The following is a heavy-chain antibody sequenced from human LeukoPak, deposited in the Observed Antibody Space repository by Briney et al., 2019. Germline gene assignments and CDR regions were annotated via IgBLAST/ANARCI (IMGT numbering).Heavy chain of an antibody. J-gene: IGHJ5*02. V-gene: IGHV1-69*13. CDR1: GYTFTSYG. Sequence: SVKVSCKASGYTFTSYGISWVRQAPGQGLEWMGGIIPIFGTANYAQKFQGRVTITADESTSTAYMELSSLRSEDTAVYYCARETAVPPHNWFDPWGQGTLVTVSS. CDR3: ARETAVPPHNWFDP. CDR2: IIPIFGTA. D-gene: IGHD2-2*01.